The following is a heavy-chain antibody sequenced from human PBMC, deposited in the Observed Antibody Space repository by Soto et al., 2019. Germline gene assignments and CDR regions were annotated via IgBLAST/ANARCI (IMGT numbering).Heavy chain of an antibody. Sequence: WGSLRLSCAASGFTFSSYSMNWVRQAPGKGLEWVSSISSSSSYIYYADSVKGRFTISRDNAKNSLYLQMNSLRAEDTAVYYCARGQKGFGELFDYWGQGTLVTVSS. CDR2: ISSSSSYI. V-gene: IGHV3-21*01. CDR3: ARGQKGFGELFDY. CDR1: GFTFSSYS. D-gene: IGHD3-10*01. J-gene: IGHJ4*02.